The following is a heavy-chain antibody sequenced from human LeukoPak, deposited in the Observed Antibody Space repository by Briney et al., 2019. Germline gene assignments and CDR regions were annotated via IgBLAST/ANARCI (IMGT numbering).Heavy chain of an antibody. CDR3: ARVDDPDSAFDY. CDR1: GGSISSGGYY. J-gene: IGHJ4*02. Sequence: KPSETLSLTCTVSGGSISSGGYYWSWIRQHPEKGLEWIGYIYYSGSTYYNPSLKSRVTISVDTSKNQFSLKLSSVTAADTAVYYCARVDDPDSAFDYWGQGTLVTVSS. D-gene: IGHD3-10*01. CDR2: IYYSGST. V-gene: IGHV4-31*03.